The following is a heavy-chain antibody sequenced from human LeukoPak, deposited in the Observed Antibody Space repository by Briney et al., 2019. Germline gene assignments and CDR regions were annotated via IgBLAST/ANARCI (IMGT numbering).Heavy chain of an antibody. CDR1: GFTFSSYG. D-gene: IGHD5-24*01. CDR2: IWYDGSNK. Sequence: HAGRSLRLSCAASGFTFSSYGMHWVRQAPGKGLEWVAGIWYDGSNKYYADSVKGRFTISRDNSKNTLYLQMNSLRAEDTAVYHCARAGRDGYNFDYYGMDVWGQGTTVTVSS. CDR3: ARAGRDGYNFDYYGMDV. J-gene: IGHJ6*02. V-gene: IGHV3-33*08.